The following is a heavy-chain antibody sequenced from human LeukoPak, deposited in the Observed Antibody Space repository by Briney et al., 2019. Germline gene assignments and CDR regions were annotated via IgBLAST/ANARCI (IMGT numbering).Heavy chain of an antibody. J-gene: IGHJ3*02. V-gene: IGHV3-53*01. D-gene: IGHD3-10*01. CDR1: GLTVGSNY. CDR3: ARVGGGGSGSRNAFDI. Sequence: PGGSLGLSGAASGLTVGSNYRSWVRQAPGKGLEWVSVIYSGGSTYYADSVKGRFTISRDNSKNTLYLQMNSLRAEDTAVYYCARVGGGGSGSRNAFDIWGQGTMVTVSS. CDR2: IYSGGST.